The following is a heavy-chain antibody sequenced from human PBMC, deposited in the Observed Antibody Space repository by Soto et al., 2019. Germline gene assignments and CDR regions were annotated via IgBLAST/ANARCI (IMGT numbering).Heavy chain of an antibody. CDR3: MTRLY. Sequence: EAQLVESGGGLVKPGESLRLSCAASGFTFNNAWVNWVRQAPGKGLEWIGRIRSKTDGGTTDYAAPVKGRFTISRDDSKNTLYLQINSPKTEDTAVYYCMTRLYWGSGTTVTVSS. D-gene: IGHD2-21*02. V-gene: IGHV3-15*01. CDR1: GFTFNNAW. J-gene: IGHJ6*04. CDR2: IRSKTDGGTT.